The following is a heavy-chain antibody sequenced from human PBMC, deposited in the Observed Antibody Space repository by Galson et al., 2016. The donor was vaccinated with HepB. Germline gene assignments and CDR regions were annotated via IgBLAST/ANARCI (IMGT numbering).Heavy chain of an antibody. D-gene: IGHD6-13*01. J-gene: IGHJ4*02. CDR3: ARVSAAGGTRLFDY. CDR1: GGSISNYY. Sequence: SEXLSLTCTVSGGSISNYYWNWIRQPPGKGLEWIGFIYSSGSTNYNPSLKSRVTIAIDTSTNQYSLKLSSVTAADTAVYYCARVSAAGGTRLFDYWGQGTLVTVSS. V-gene: IGHV4-59*01. CDR2: IYSSGST.